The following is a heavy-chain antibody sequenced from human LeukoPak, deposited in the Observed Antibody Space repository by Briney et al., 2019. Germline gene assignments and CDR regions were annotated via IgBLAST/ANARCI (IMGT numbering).Heavy chain of an antibody. V-gene: IGHV5-51*01. CDR1: GYSFTSYW. J-gene: IGHJ4*02. Sequence: GESLKICCKGSGYSFTSYWIGWVRQMPGKGLEWMGIIYPGDSDTRYSPSFQGQVTISADKSISTAYLQWSSLKASDTAMYYCASVLGYCSTTSCYAGGFDYWGQGTLVTVSS. D-gene: IGHD2-2*01. CDR3: ASVLGYCSTTSCYAGGFDY. CDR2: IYPGDSDT.